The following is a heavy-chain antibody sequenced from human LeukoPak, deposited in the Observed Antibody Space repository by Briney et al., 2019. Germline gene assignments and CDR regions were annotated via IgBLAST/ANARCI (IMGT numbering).Heavy chain of an antibody. CDR1: GGSFSGYY. V-gene: IGHV4-34*01. D-gene: IGHD3-10*01. CDR3: ASLDMVRGVITSKNYYYYYMDV. Sequence: SETLSLTCAVYGGSFSGYYWNWIRQPPGKGLEWIGEINHSGSTSYNPSLKSRVTISVDTSKNQFSLKLSSVTAADTAVYYCASLDMVRGVITSKNYYYYYMDVWGKGTTVTISS. J-gene: IGHJ6*03. CDR2: INHSGST.